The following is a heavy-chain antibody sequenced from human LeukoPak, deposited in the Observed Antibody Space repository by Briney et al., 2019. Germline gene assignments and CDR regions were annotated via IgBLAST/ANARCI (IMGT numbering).Heavy chain of an antibody. CDR3: GRDTVRTTVAGGPEY. J-gene: IGHJ4*02. D-gene: IGHD6-19*01. CDR2: IIPIFGTA. V-gene: IGHV1-69*13. Sequence: ASVKVSCKASGGTFSSYAISWVRQAPGRGLEWMGGIIPIFGTANYAQKFQGRVTITADESTSTAYMELSSLRSDDTAVYYCGRDTVRTTVAGGPEYWGQGTLVTVSS. CDR1: GGTFSSYA.